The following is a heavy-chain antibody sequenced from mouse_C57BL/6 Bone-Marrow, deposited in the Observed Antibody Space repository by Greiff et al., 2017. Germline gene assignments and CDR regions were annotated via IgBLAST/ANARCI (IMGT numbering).Heavy chain of an antibody. V-gene: IGHV1-64*01. D-gene: IGHD2-4*01. Sequence: QVQLQQPGAELVKPGASVKLSCKASGYTFTSYWMHWVKQRPGQGLEWIGMIHPNSGSTNYNEKFKSKATLTVDKSSSTAYMQLSSLTSEDSAVYYGASRGYYDYDGYYFDYWGQGTTLTVSS. CDR1: GYTFTSYW. CDR3: ASRGYYDYDGYYFDY. J-gene: IGHJ2*01. CDR2: IHPNSGST.